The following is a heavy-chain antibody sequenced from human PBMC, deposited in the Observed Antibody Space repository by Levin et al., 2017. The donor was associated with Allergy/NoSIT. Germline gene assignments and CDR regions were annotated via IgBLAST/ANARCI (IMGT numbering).Heavy chain of an antibody. CDR1: GFTLSDYY. CDR3: ARGRHLIAGDHVF. D-gene: IGHD4-17*01. J-gene: IGHJ4*02. Sequence: GESLKISCAASGFTLSDYYMSWIRQTPGKGLEWIPYISSSGSTIFYADSVKGRFTISRDNAKNLLYLQMNSLRAEDTAVYYCARGRHLIAGDHVFWGQGTLVTVSS. V-gene: IGHV3-11*01. CDR2: ISSSGSTI.